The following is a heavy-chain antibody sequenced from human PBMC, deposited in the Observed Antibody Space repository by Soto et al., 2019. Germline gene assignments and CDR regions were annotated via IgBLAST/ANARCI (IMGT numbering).Heavy chain of an antibody. D-gene: IGHD2-2*01. Sequence: PGGSLRLSCAASGFTFSSYAMSWVRQAPGKGLEWVSAISGSGGSTYYADSVKGRFTISRDNSKNTLYLQMNSLRAEDTAVYYCAKDRAAIVGITNWFDPWGQGTLVTVSS. CDR2: ISGSGGST. J-gene: IGHJ5*02. CDR1: GFTFSSYA. CDR3: AKDRAAIVGITNWFDP. V-gene: IGHV3-23*01.